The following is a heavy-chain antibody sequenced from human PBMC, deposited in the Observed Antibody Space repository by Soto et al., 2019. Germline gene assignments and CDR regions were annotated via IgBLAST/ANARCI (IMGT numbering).Heavy chain of an antibody. Sequence: GSLRLSCAASGFTFSSYAMSWVRQAPGKGLEWVSAISGSGGSTYYADYVKGRFTISRDNSKNTLYLQMNSLRAEDTAVYYCAKDGRYYYDSSGYYYDYWGQGTLVTVSS. V-gene: IGHV3-23*01. CDR1: GFTFSSYA. CDR3: AKDGRYYYDSSGYYYDY. D-gene: IGHD3-22*01. CDR2: ISGSGGST. J-gene: IGHJ4*02.